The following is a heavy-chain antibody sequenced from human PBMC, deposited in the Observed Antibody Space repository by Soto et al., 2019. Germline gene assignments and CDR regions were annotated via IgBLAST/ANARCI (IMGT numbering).Heavy chain of an antibody. CDR3: MRSGTAAMLRHNGFDP. J-gene: IGHJ5*02. CDR1: GFTFSSYD. CDR2: ITTSGSYI. V-gene: IGHV3-21*01. D-gene: IGHD1-1*01. Sequence: EVQLVESGGGLVKPGGSLRLSCAASGFTFSSYDMNWVRQAPGKGLEYVSSITTSGSYIYYGDSVRGRFTISRDNAKNSLFLQMDRLSGEDMAVYYCMRSGTAAMLRHNGFDPWGQGTLVTVSS.